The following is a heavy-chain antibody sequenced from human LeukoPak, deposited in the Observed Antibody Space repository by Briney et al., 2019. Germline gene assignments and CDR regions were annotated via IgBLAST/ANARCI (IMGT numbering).Heavy chain of an antibody. CDR3: ASGLWVTAIEEGTIGNNDY. CDR1: GYTFTGYY. J-gene: IGHJ4*02. Sequence: GASVKFSCKASGYTFTGYYMHWVRQAPGQGLEWMGWVNPNSGGTNYAQKFQGSGTMITDTSISTAYMELIRLRSDDTAVYYCASGLWVTAIEEGTIGNNDYWGQGTLVTVSS. V-gene: IGHV1-2*02. D-gene: IGHD2-21*02. CDR2: VNPNSGGT.